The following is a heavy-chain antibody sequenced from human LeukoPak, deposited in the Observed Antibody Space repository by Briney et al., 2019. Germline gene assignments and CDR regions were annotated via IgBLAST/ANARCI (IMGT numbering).Heavy chain of an antibody. Sequence: GGSLRLSCSASGFTFSSYAMHWVRQAPGKGLEYVSAISSNGGSTYYADSVKGRFTISRDNSKNTLYLQMNSLRAEDTAVYYCAKDLRRGYCSGGSCYYGMDVWGQGTTVTVSS. CDR1: GFTFSSYA. V-gene: IGHV3-64*04. CDR3: AKDLRRGYCSGGSCYYGMDV. J-gene: IGHJ6*02. CDR2: ISSNGGST. D-gene: IGHD2-15*01.